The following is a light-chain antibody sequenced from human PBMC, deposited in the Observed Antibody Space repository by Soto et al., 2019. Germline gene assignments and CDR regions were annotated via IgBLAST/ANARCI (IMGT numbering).Light chain of an antibody. V-gene: IGKV3-20*01. CDR2: GAS. CDR3: QQYGSSPIT. Sequence: IIVKQSPATLSMSPWDRATLSCRASQSVAGSSLAWYQQKPGQAPRLLIYGASSRATGIPARFSGSGSGTDFTLTISRLEPEDFAVYYCQQYGSSPITFGQGTRLEIK. J-gene: IGKJ5*01. CDR1: QSVAGSS.